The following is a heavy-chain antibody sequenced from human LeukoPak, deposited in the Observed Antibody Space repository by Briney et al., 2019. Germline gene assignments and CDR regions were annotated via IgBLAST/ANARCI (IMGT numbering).Heavy chain of an antibody. D-gene: IGHD2-21*01. CDR1: GGSISSGGYY. CDR3: ARRGSGRINWFDP. V-gene: IGHV4-31*03. J-gene: IGHJ5*02. Sequence: PQTLSLTCTVSGGSISSGGYYWSWIRQHPGKGLEWIGYIYYSGSTYYNPSLKSRVTISVDTSKNQFSLKLSSVTAADTAVYYCARRGSGRINWFDPWGQGTLVTVSS. CDR2: IYYSGST.